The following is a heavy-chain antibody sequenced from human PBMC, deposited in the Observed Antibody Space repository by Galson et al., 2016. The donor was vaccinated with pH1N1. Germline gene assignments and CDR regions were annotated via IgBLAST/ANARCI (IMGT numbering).Heavy chain of an antibody. CDR3: ARVTPTEPFDY. Sequence: SVKVSCKASGYTFARFYLHWVRQAPGQGLEWMGWIDPKSGNTHYAQKFQSRVNVTRDTSISTAYMHLSGLTYDDAAVYYCARVTPTEPFDYWGQGALVTVSS. V-gene: IGHV1-2*02. D-gene: IGHD2-15*01. J-gene: IGHJ4*02. CDR1: GYTFARFY. CDR2: IDPKSGNT.